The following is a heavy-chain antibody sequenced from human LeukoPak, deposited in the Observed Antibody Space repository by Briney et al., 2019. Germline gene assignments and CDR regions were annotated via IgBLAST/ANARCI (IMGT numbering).Heavy chain of an antibody. CDR1: GFTFSTYW. D-gene: IGHD5-18*01. Sequence: PGGSLRLSCAASGFTFSTYWMSWVRQAPGKGLEWVAHINQDRSEKYYVDSVKGRFTIARDNAKNSLYLQMNSLGAEDTAVYYCARDPSRGYNYGYGDYWGQGTLVIVSS. CDR3: ARDPSRGYNYGYGDY. V-gene: IGHV3-7*01. CDR2: INQDRSEK. J-gene: IGHJ4*02.